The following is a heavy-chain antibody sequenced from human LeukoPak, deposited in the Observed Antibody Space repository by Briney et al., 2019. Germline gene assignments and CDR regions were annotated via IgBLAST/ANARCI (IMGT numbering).Heavy chain of an antibody. V-gene: IGHV3-21*01. D-gene: IGHD4-23*01. CDR3: YGGNAEH. CDR1: GFTFSSYT. J-gene: IGHJ1*01. CDR2: ISSSSSYI. Sequence: GGSLRLSCAASGFTFSSYTMNWVRQAPGKGLEWVSLISSSSSYIFYADSVKGRFTISRDNAKNTLYLQMNSLRGEDTAVYHCYGGNAEHWGQGTLVTVSS.